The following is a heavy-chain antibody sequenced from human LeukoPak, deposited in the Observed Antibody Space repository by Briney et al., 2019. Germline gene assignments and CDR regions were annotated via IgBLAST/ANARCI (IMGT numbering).Heavy chain of an antibody. V-gene: IGHV3-7*05. CDR2: INQDGSEH. Sequence: GSQTVSCAASGFTFSSYWMSWVRQAPGKGLEWVANINQDGSEHYYVDSVKGRFTISRDNAKNSLYLQMNSLRAEDTAVYYCARGTPSPGLDYWGQGTLDPVSS. J-gene: IGHJ4*02. D-gene: IGHD2-15*01. CDR1: GFTFSSYW. CDR3: ARGTPSPGLDY.